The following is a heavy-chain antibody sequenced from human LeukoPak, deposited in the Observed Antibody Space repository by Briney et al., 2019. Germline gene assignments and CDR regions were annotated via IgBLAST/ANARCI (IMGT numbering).Heavy chain of an antibody. J-gene: IGHJ4*02. Sequence: TGGSLRLSCAPSGFIFSTYALSWVRQAPGRGLEWASSISGSGGSTYHADSVKGRFTISRDSSKNTLYLQMNSLRAEDTAIYYCARVIRAAPGKGYFDYWGQGTLVTVSS. CDR1: GFIFSTYA. D-gene: IGHD6-13*01. CDR3: ARVIRAAPGKGYFDY. CDR2: ISGSGGST. V-gene: IGHV3-23*01.